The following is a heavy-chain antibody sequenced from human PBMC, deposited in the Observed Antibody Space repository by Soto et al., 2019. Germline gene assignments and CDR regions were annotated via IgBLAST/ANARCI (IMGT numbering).Heavy chain of an antibody. CDR3: AKVKGSSWYFDY. Sequence: PGGSLRLSCAASGFTFSSYGMHWVRQAPGKGLEWVAVISYDGSNKYYADSVKGRFTISRDNSKNTLYLQMNSLRAEDTAVYYCAKVKGSSWYFDYWGQGTLVTVSS. CDR2: ISYDGSNK. D-gene: IGHD6-13*01. V-gene: IGHV3-30*18. CDR1: GFTFSSYG. J-gene: IGHJ4*02.